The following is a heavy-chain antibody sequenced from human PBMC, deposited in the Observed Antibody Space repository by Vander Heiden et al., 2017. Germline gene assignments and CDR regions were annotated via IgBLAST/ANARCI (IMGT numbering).Heavy chain of an antibody. Sequence: VPLLESGGGLVQPGWSLSLSCASSGFTFSSSAMSWVRQAPGKGLEWVAAISGSGGSTYYADSVKGRFTISRDNSKNTLYLQMNSLRAEDTAVYYCANRGYSGYSYGVDYWGQGTLVTVSS. D-gene: IGHD5-18*01. J-gene: IGHJ4*02. CDR2: ISGSGGST. V-gene: IGHV3-23*01. CDR1: GFTFSSSA. CDR3: ANRGYSGYSYGVDY.